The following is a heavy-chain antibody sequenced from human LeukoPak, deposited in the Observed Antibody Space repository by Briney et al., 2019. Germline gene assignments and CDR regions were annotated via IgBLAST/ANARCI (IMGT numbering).Heavy chain of an antibody. CDR3: AREGGRIASALDY. V-gene: IGHV3-7*01. D-gene: IGHD6-13*01. CDR2: IKQDGSEK. CDR1: GLTFSSFW. Sequence: GGSLRLSCAPSGLTFSSFWMSWVREAPGEGLEWVANIKQDGSEKYYVDSVKGRFTISRDNAKNSLYLQMNSLRAEDTAVYYCAREGGRIASALDYWGQGTLVTVSS. J-gene: IGHJ4*02.